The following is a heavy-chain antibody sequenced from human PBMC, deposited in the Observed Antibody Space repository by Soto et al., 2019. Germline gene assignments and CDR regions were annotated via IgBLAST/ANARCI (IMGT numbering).Heavy chain of an antibody. Sequence: GPPLVNSPQTLTLTCTFSGFSLSPDSLPVGWIRQTPGKALEWRPLIDWEDDKFSRPSLKTTLTISKDTSKNQVVLTMTNMYPADTATYYCDRIRGGTSGYHFDFWGQGALVTVSS. J-gene: IGHJ4*02. CDR2: IDWEDDK. CDR3: DRIRGGTSGYHFDF. D-gene: IGHD3-22*01. CDR1: GFSLSPDSLP. V-gene: IGHV2-70*04.